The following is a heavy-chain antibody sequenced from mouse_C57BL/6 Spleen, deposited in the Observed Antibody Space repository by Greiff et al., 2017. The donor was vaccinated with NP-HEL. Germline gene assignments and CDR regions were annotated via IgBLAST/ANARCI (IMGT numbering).Heavy chain of an antibody. CDR1: GFTINDYY. CDR3: ARPGSNYCPFAD. J-gene: IGHJ3*01. D-gene: IGHD2-5*01. Sequence: EVQLQQSGAELVKPGASVKLSCTASGFTINDYYMHWVKQRPEQGLEWIGRIDPEDGETNYAPKFQGKATITADTSSNTAYLQLSSLTSEDTAVYYCARPGSNYCPFADWGQGTLVTVSA. CDR2: IDPEDGET. V-gene: IGHV14-2*01.